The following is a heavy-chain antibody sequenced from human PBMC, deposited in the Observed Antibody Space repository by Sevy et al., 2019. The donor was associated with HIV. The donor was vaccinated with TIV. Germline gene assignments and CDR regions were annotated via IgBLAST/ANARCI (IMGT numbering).Heavy chain of an antibody. V-gene: IGHV4-59*13. J-gene: IGHJ4*02. D-gene: IGHD4-17*01. CDR2: IYYSGST. CDR3: ARGYGDPDHVVDY. Sequence: SETLSLTCTVSGGSISSYYWSWIRQPPGKGLEWIGYIYYSGSTNYNPSLKSRVTISVDTSKNQFSLKLSSVTAADPAVYYCARGYGDPDHVVDYWGQGTLVTVSS. CDR1: GGSISSYY.